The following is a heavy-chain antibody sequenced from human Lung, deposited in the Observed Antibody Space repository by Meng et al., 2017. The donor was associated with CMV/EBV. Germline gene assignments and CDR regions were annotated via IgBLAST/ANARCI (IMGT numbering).Heavy chain of an antibody. V-gene: IGHV3-21*01. J-gene: IGHJ1*01. CDR1: GFTFSSYT. Sequence: SCEVSGFTFSSYTMNWVRQAPGKGLEWVSSISGFSDYIHYADSVKGRFTISRDNAKNSLYLQMNSLRAEDTAVYYCARAPGIGGTTGVYWGQGTPVTVS. D-gene: IGHD1-7*01. CDR2: ISGFSDYI. CDR3: ARAPGIGGTTGVY.